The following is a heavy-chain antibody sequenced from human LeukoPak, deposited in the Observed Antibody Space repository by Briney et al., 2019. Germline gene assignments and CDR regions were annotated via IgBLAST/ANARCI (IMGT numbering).Heavy chain of an antibody. D-gene: IGHD3-3*01. CDR3: ARAMRTNYDFGY. CDR1: GYSISSGYY. Sequence: SETLSLTCSVSGYSISSGYYWGWIRQPPGKGLEWIGSIYHSGSTYYNPSLKSQVTISVDTSKNQFSLKLSSVTAADTAVYYCARAMRTNYDFGYWGQGTLVTVSS. CDR2: IYHSGST. J-gene: IGHJ4*02. V-gene: IGHV4-38-2*02.